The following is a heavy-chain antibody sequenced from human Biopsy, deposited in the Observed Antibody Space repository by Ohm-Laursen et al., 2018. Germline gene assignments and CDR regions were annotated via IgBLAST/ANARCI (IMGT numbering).Heavy chain of an antibody. J-gene: IGHJ4*02. D-gene: IGHD2-8*01. CDR3: ARDPLNGHKHFDY. Sequence: SSVKVSCKASSYTFTDYNIHWMRQVPGQGLEWLGYINCKTGATNYAQKFQGTVTMTRDTSISTAYLALGSLRSADTAIYYCARDPLNGHKHFDYWGQGSLVTVSS. CDR2: INCKTGAT. CDR1: SYTFTDYN. V-gene: IGHV1-2*02.